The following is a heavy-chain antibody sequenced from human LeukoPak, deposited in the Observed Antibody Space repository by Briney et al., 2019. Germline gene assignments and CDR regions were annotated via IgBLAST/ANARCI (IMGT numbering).Heavy chain of an antibody. CDR1: GFTFSSYS. J-gene: IGHJ1*01. V-gene: IGHV3-21*01. CDR3: ARGGVAVAGPRH. CDR2: ISSSSSYI. Sequence: GRSLRLSCAASGFTFSSYSMNWVRQAPGKGLEWVSSISSSSSYIYYADSVKGRFTISRDNAKNSLYLQMNSLRAEDTAVYYCARGGVAVAGPRHWGQGTLVTVSS. D-gene: IGHD6-19*01.